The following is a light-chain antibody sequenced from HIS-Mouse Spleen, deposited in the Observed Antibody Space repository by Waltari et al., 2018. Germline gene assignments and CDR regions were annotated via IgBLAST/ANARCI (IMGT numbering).Light chain of an antibody. J-gene: IGLJ2*01. CDR1: ALPKKY. CDR3: YSTDSSGNHRV. V-gene: IGLV3-10*01. CDR2: EDS. Sequence: SYELTQPPSVSVSPGQTARITCSGDALPKKYAYWYQQKSGQAPGLVIYEDSKRPSGSYEGVSGSSSGTMATLTISGAQVEDETDYYGYSTDSSGNHRVFGGGTKLTVL.